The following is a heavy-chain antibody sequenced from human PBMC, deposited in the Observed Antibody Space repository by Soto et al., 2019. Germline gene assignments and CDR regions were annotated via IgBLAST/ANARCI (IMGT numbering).Heavy chain of an antibody. CDR1: GFSLSKYW. CDR3: ARGGSTDFYGLLDL. CDR2: VNGDGSST. Sequence: EVQLVESGGASVQPGGSLRLSCAAFGFSLSKYWMHWVRQAPGKGLEWVSRVNGDGSSTTYADSVSGRFIISRDNAKNTVFLQMSSLRADETARYYCARGGSTDFYGLLDLWGQGTQVIVSS. V-gene: IGHV3-74*01. J-gene: IGHJ5*02. D-gene: IGHD3-16*01.